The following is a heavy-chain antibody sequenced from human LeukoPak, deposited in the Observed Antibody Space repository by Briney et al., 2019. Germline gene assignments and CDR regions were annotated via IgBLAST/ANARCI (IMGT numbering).Heavy chain of an antibody. D-gene: IGHD6-19*01. CDR2: IYSGGST. Sequence: PVGSLRLSCAASGFTVSSNYMSWVRQAPGKGLEWVSVIYSGGSTYYADSVKGRFTISRDNSKNTLYLQMNSLRAEDTAVYYCARVYSSGWSYYYYYMDVWGKGTTVTVSS. CDR3: ARVYSSGWSYYYYYMDV. J-gene: IGHJ6*03. CDR1: GFTVSSNY. V-gene: IGHV3-53*01.